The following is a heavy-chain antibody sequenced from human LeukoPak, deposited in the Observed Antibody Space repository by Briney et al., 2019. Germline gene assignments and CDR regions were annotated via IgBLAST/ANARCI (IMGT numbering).Heavy chain of an antibody. D-gene: IGHD6-6*01. J-gene: IGHJ6*03. Sequence: SETLSLTCAVYGGSFSGYYWSWIRQPPGKGLEWIGEINHSGSTKYNPSLKRRVTISVDTSKNQFSLKLSSVPAADTAVYYCARSRGVWSSSPNGYYYYYYMDVWGKGTTVTVSS. CDR2: INHSGST. CDR1: GGSFSGYY. V-gene: IGHV4-34*01. CDR3: ARSRGVWSSSPNGYYYYYYMDV.